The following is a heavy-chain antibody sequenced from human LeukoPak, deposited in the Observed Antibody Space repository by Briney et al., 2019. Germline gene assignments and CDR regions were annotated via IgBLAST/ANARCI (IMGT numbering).Heavy chain of an antibody. CDR3: ARGGLARDIVVVPAAMPYFDY. CDR1: GFTFSTYA. D-gene: IGHD2-2*01. Sequence: GSLRLSCAASGFTFSTYAMSWVRQPPGKGLEWIGEINHSGSTNYNPSLKSRVTISVDTSKNQFSLKLSSVTAADTAVYYCARGGLARDIVVVPAAMPYFDYWGQGTLVTVSS. J-gene: IGHJ4*02. CDR2: INHSGST. V-gene: IGHV4-34*01.